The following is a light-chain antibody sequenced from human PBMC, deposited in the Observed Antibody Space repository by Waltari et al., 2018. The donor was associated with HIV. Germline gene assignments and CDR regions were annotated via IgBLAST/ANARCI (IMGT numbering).Light chain of an antibody. CDR1: SSDVGTYTY. CDR2: DVS. CDR3: CLYAGSYSYV. V-gene: IGLV2-11*01. J-gene: IGLJ1*01. Sequence: QSALTQPRSVSGSPGQSVTISCTGTSSDVGTYTYVSWYQQHPGKAPKLMIYDVSKRPSGVPDRFSGSKSGNTASLTISVLQAEDEADYYCCLYAGSYSYVFGTGTKVTVL.